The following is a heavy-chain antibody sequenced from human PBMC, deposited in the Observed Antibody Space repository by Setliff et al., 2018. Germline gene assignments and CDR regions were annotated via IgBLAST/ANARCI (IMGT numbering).Heavy chain of an antibody. CDR3: ARLALTGYDSSGYYYALDYYYYMDV. V-gene: IGHV3-48*01. CDR2: ISTSSSTI. CDR1: GFTFSSHG. J-gene: IGHJ6*03. Sequence: GESLKISCVASGFTFSSHGMTWVRLAPGKGLEWISYISTSSSTIYNADSVKGRFTISRDNANHSLYLQMNSLRAEDTAVCYCARLALTGYDSSGYYYALDYYYYMDVWGKGTTVTVSS. D-gene: IGHD3-22*01.